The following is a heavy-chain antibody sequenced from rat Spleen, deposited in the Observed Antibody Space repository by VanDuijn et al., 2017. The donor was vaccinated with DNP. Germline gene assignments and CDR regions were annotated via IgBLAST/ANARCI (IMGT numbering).Heavy chain of an antibody. J-gene: IGHJ3*01. D-gene: IGHD1-7*01. CDR3: ATSSYYGYDYGFGY. CDR2: IIYDGSST. Sequence: EVQLVESGGGWVQPGNSLKLSCAASGFTFSDYAMAWVRQSPKKGLEWVATIIYDGSSTYYRDSVKGRFTISRDYARSTLYLQMDSLRSEDTATYYCATSSYYGYDYGFGYWGQGTLVTVSS. CDR1: GFTFSDYA. V-gene: IGHV5S10*01.